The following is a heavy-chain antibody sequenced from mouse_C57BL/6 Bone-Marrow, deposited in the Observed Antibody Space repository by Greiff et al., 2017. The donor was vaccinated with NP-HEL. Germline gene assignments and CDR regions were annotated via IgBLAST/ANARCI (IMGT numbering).Heavy chain of an antibody. J-gene: IGHJ3*01. V-gene: IGHV1-66*01. CDR1: GYSFTSYY. Sequence: VQLQESGPELVKPGASVKISCKASGYSFTSYYIHWVKQRPGQGFKWIGWIYPGSGNTKYNEKFKGKATLTADTSSSTAYMQLSSLTSEDSAVYYCARIYYGSSFAYWGQGTLVTVSA. CDR2: IYPGSGNT. CDR3: ARIYYGSSFAY. D-gene: IGHD1-1*01.